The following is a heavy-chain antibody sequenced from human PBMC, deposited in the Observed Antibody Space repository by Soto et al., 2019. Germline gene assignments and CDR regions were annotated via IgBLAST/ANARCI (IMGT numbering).Heavy chain of an antibody. V-gene: IGHV1-58*01. J-gene: IGHJ4*02. CDR1: GFTFTSSA. Sequence: ASVKVSCKASGFTFTSSAVQWVRQARGQRLEWIGWIVVGSGNTNYAQKFQERVTITRDMSTSTAYMELSSLRSEDTAVYYCARDIYNSSGYYYPYYFDYWGQGTLVTVSS. D-gene: IGHD3-22*01. CDR2: IVVGSGNT. CDR3: ARDIYNSSGYYYPYYFDY.